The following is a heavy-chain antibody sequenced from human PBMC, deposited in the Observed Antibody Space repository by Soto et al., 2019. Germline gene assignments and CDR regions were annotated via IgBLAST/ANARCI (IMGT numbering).Heavy chain of an antibody. CDR1: GLTFSTAW. D-gene: IGHD3-16*01. CDR3: GKDEDYGRLVY. J-gene: IGHJ4*02. Sequence: GGSLRLSCEASGLTFSTAWMYWVRQVPGKGLLWVSWINPDGSRTDYADSVKGRFTISRDNSKNTLYLHMDSLRAEDTATYYYGKDEDYGRLVYWSQGTVVTVSS. CDR2: INPDGSRT. V-gene: IGHV3-74*01.